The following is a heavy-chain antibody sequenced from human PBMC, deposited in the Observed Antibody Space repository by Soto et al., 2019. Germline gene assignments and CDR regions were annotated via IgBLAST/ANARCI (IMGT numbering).Heavy chain of an antibody. Sequence: GGSLRLSCAASGFTFGSYWMHWVRQTPGKGLVWVSRISGDGSSTTYADSVKGRFTISRDNAKNTLYLQMNSLRAEDTAVYYCARDPANVTPIDYWGQGTLVTVSS. D-gene: IGHD4-4*01. CDR3: ARDPANVTPIDY. V-gene: IGHV3-74*01. CDR1: GFTFGSYW. J-gene: IGHJ4*02. CDR2: ISGDGSST.